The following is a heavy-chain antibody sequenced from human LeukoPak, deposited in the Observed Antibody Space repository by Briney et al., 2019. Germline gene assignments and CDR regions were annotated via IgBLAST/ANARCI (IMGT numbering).Heavy chain of an antibody. CDR3: ARVWIAAAGTIDY. CDR1: GGTFSSYA. J-gene: IGHJ4*02. V-gene: IGHV1-2*02. D-gene: IGHD6-13*01. CDR2: INPNSGGT. Sequence: ASVKVSCKASGGTFSSYAISWVRQAPGQGLEWMGWINPNSGGTNYAQKFQGRVTMTRDTSISTAYMELSRLRSDDTAVYYCARVWIAAAGTIDYWGQGTLVTVSS.